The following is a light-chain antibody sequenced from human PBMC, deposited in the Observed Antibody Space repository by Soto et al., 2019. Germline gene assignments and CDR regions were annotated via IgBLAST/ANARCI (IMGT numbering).Light chain of an antibody. CDR3: QQYNSYSPLT. Sequence: DIQMTQSPSTVSASVGDRVSITCRASQSISSWLAWYQQKPGKAPKLLIYKASSLESGVQSRFSGSGSGTEFTLTISSLQPDDFATYYCQQYNSYSPLTFGGGTKVDI. V-gene: IGKV1-5*03. CDR2: KAS. J-gene: IGKJ4*01. CDR1: QSISSW.